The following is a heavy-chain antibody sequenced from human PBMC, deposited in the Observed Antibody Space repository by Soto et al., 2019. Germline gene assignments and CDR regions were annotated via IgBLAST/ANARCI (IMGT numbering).Heavy chain of an antibody. CDR3: ARESEDLTSNLDY. V-gene: IGHV3-21*01. J-gene: IGHJ4*02. Sequence: GGSLRLSCAASGFTFTRYSMNWVRQAPGKGLEWVSSISSTTNYIYYADSMKGRFTVSRDNAKNSVYLEMNSLSAEDTAVYYCARESEDLTSNLDYWGQGTLVTVSS. CDR1: GFTFTRYS. CDR2: ISSTTNYI.